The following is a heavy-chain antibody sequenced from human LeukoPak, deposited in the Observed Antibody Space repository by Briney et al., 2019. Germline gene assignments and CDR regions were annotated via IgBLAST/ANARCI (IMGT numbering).Heavy chain of an antibody. CDR2: ITGDGRNT. Sequence: PGGSLRLSCAASGFTFDDYAMGWVCQAPGKGLEWVSLITGDGRNTYYADSVEGRFTISRDNSKNSLYLQMNSLRIEDTAFYYCAKPRGSGWFPFDYWGQGTLVTVSS. CDR1: GFTFDDYA. V-gene: IGHV3-43*02. CDR3: AKPRGSGWFPFDY. J-gene: IGHJ4*02. D-gene: IGHD6-19*01.